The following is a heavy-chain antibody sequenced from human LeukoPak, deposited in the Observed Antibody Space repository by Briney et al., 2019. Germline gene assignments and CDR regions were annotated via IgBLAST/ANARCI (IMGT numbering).Heavy chain of an antibody. Sequence: GGSLRLSCATSGFTLSLAWMHWVRQAPGKGLEWVSRIKYDGSYTNYADSVKGRFTISRDNAKNTLYLQMNGLRAEDTAVYYCSRSAYYDGSGNYYDYWGQGTLVTVSS. CDR2: IKYDGSYT. D-gene: IGHD3-22*01. CDR3: SRSAYYDGSGNYYDY. CDR1: GFTLSLAW. V-gene: IGHV3-74*01. J-gene: IGHJ4*02.